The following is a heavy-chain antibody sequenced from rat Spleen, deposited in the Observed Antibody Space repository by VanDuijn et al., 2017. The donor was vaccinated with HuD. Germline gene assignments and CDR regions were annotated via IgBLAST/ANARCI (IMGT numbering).Heavy chain of an antibody. CDR2: MWSGGST. CDR1: GFSLTSYN. V-gene: IGHV2-45*01. Sequence: VQLMESGPGLVQPSETLSLTCTVSGFSLTSYNMHWVRQPPGKGLEWMGVMWSGGSTDYNSALKSRLSISRDTSKNQVFLKMNSLQSEDTTTYYCARDLDGYFDYWGQGVMVTVSS. D-gene: IGHD1-12*03. J-gene: IGHJ2*01. CDR3: ARDLDGYFDY.